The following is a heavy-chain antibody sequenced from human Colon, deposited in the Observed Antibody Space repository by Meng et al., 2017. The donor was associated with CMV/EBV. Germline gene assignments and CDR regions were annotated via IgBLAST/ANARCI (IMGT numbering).Heavy chain of an antibody. CDR3: ARGDNRGHQTLRS. Sequence: QVKLVQSGVEVKKPGTSVNLSGKASGYTCTLSDYYMQWERQAPGQGLEWMGRINPNSGGTNYAQKFQGRVTVTRDTSISTAYMDLNWLNSDDTAVYYCARGDNRGHQTLRSWGQGALVTVSS. CDR1: GYTCTLSDYY. D-gene: IGHD3-10*01. V-gene: IGHV1-2*06. CDR2: INPNSGGT. J-gene: IGHJ5*02.